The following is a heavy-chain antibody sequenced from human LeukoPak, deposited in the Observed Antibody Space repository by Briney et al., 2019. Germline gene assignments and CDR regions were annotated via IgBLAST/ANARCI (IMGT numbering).Heavy chain of an antibody. CDR3: ARDMGDLNWFDP. Sequence: GGSLRLSCAASGFTFSSYSMNWVRQAPGKGLEWVSSISNSSSYIYYAESVKGRFSISRDNAKNSLYLQMNSLRAEDTAVYYCARDMGDLNWFDPWGQGTLVTVSS. D-gene: IGHD3-16*01. CDR1: GFTFSSYS. V-gene: IGHV3-21*01. CDR2: ISNSSSYI. J-gene: IGHJ5*02.